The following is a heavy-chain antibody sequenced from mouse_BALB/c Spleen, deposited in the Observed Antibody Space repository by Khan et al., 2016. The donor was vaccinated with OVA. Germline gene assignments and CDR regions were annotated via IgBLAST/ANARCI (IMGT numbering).Heavy chain of an antibody. Sequence: QVQLQQSGAELAKPGASVKMSCTASGYTFTTYWTHWVKQRPGQGLEWIGYFIPSSGNTDYNATFKNRATLSADTSSSPAYLQLSSLTSEDSAGYYYTRERIDDWGQGTTLTVSS. V-gene: IGHV1-7*01. J-gene: IGHJ2*01. CDR2: FIPSSGNT. CDR1: GYTFTTYW. CDR3: TRERIDD.